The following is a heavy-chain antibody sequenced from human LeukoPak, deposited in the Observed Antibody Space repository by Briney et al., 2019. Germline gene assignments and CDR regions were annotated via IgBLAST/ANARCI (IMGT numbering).Heavy chain of an antibody. J-gene: IGHJ4*02. D-gene: IGHD3/OR15-3a*01. Sequence: SETLSLTCAVSDDSIRSSAYYWGWIRQPPGKGLEWIGSIYYSGSTYYNPSLKSRVTISIDTSKNQFSLKLSSVTAADTAVYYCARVGSGYDFFDYWGQGTLVTVSS. CDR3: ARVGSGYDFFDY. CDR1: DDSIRSSAYY. V-gene: IGHV4-39*07. CDR2: IYYSGST.